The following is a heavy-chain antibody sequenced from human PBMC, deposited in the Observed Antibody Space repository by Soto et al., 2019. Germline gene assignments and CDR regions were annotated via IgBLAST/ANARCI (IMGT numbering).Heavy chain of an antibody. Sequence: HHGGSLRLSCAASGFTFSSYAMSWVRQAPGKGLEWVSAISGSGGSTYYADSVKGRFTISRDNSKNTLYLQMNSLRAEDTAVYYCAQTTSIFGVVDIPMDVWGKGTTVTVSS. CDR2: ISGSGGST. CDR3: AQTTSIFGVVDIPMDV. D-gene: IGHD3-3*01. CDR1: GFTFSSYA. V-gene: IGHV3-23*01. J-gene: IGHJ6*03.